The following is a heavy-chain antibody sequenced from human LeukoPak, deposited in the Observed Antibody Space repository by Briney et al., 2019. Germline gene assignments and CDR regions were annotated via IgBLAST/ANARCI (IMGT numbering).Heavy chain of an antibody. D-gene: IGHD3-3*01. CDR3: VRHDFWSGFKGGDY. CDR2: INGNGGST. Sequence: PGGSLRLSCAASGFTFDNYGMSCVRQVPEKGLEWVSSINGNGGSTAYADSVKGRFTISRDNAKNPLYLQMNSLRAEDTAFYYCVRHDFWSGFKGGDYWGQGTLVTVSS. V-gene: IGHV3-20*04. CDR1: GFTFDNYG. J-gene: IGHJ4*02.